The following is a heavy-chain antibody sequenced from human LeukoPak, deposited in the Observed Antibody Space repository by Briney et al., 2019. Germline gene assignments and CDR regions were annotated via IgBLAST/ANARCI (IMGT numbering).Heavy chain of an antibody. J-gene: IGHJ4*02. CDR3: ASGGIVVVVATPLNY. D-gene: IGHD2-15*01. CDR2: INPNSGGT. Sequence: ASVKVSCKASGYTFTGYYMHWVRQAPGQGLEWRGWINPNSGGTNYAQKFQGRVTMTRDSSISTAYMELSRLRSDDTAVYYCASGGIVVVVATPLNYWGQGTLVTVSS. V-gene: IGHV1-2*02. CDR1: GYTFTGYY.